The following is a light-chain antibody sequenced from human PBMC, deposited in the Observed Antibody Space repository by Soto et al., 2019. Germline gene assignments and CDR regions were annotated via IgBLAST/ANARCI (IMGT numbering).Light chain of an antibody. CDR1: SSDDGSHNF. Sequence: QSALTQPASVSGSPGQSITISCTGTSSDDGSHNFVSWYQQRPGKAPKLMIFEVTKRPSGVSSRFSASKSGNTASLTISGVQAEDEADYYCCSYAGTTTWVFGGGTKLTVL. CDR2: EVT. CDR3: CSYAGTTTWV. V-gene: IGLV2-23*02. J-gene: IGLJ2*01.